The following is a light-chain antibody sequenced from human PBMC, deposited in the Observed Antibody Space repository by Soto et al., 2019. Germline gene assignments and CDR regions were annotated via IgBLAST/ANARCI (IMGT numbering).Light chain of an antibody. CDR2: TAS. J-gene: IGKJ4*01. CDR3: QQYNSYL. CDR1: PDIITF. Sequence: DIRMSQCPSSLNASXGDRVTINCRASPDIITFLAWYQQKPGKATNIQIYTASNLQSGVPSRFSGSGSGTEFTLTISSLQPDEFATDYCQQYNSYLFGGGTKVDIK. V-gene: IGKV1D-16*01.